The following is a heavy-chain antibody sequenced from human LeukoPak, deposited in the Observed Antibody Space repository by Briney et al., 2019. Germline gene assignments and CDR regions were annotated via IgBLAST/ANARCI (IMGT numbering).Heavy chain of an antibody. CDR3: ARDRSNSGHDY. J-gene: IGHJ4*02. CDR2: ISSSSSYI. V-gene: IGHV3-21*01. D-gene: IGHD4-11*01. Sequence: PGGSLRLSCAASGFTFSSYSMNWVRKAPGKGLEWVSSISSSSSYIYYADSVKGRFTISRDNAKNSLYLQMNSLRAEDTAVYYCARDRSNSGHDYWGQGTLVTVSS. CDR1: GFTFSSYS.